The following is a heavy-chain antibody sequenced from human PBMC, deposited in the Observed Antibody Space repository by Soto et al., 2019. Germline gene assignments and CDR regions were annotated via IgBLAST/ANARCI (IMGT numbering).Heavy chain of an antibody. Sequence: QVQFVQSGAEVKKPGASVKVSCKASGYIFTNYAIHWVRQAPGQSLEWMGWINAGNGNTRYSQHFQGRVTISRDTSASTAYMELSILRSEDTAVYYCAIRTEEGTTTPSDWFCAFWGRGTLITVSS. V-gene: IGHV1-3*01. CDR3: AIRTEEGTTTPSDWFCAF. J-gene: IGHJ2*01. CDR1: GYIFTNYA. D-gene: IGHD3-9*01. CDR2: INAGNGNT.